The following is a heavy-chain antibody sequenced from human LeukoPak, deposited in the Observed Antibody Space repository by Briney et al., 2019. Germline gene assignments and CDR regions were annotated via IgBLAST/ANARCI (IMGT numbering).Heavy chain of an antibody. Sequence: SETLSLTCTVSGGSISSSTYYWGWIRQPPGKGLEWIGSIYYSGSTYYSPSLKGRVTISVDTSKNQFSLKLNSVTAADTAVYHCARQQRICSGGSCYLWFDPWGQGTLVTVSS. CDR2: IYYSGST. CDR1: GGSISSSTYY. V-gene: IGHV4-39*01. D-gene: IGHD2-15*01. J-gene: IGHJ5*02. CDR3: ARQQRICSGGSCYLWFDP.